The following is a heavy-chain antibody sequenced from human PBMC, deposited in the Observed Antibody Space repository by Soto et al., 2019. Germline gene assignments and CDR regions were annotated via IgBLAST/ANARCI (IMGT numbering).Heavy chain of an antibody. D-gene: IGHD3-3*01. CDR1: GFTFSSYD. J-gene: IGHJ3*02. V-gene: IGHV3-13*01. CDR3: ARARHRITIFGVVLDAFDI. CDR2: IGTAGDT. Sequence: ETLSLSCAASGFTFSSYDMHWVRQATGKGLEWVSAIGTAGDTYYPGSVKGRFTISRENAKNSLYLQMNSLRAGDTAVYYCARARHRITIFGVVLDAFDIWGQGTMVTVSS.